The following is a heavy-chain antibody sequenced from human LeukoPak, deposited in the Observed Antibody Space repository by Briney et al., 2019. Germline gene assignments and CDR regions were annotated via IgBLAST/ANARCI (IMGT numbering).Heavy chain of an antibody. D-gene: IGHD6-19*01. V-gene: IGHV3-48*01. CDR2: ISSSSSTI. J-gene: IGHJ3*02. Sequence: GGSLRLSCAASGFTFSSYSMNWVRQAPGKGLEWVSYISSSSSTIYYADSVKGRSTISRDNAKNSLYLQMNSLRAEDTAVYYCARSSSGGDAFDIWGQGTMVTVSS. CDR3: ARSSSGGDAFDI. CDR1: GFTFSSYS.